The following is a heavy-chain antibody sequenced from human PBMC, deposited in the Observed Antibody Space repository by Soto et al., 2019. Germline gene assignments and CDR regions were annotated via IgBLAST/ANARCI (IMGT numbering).Heavy chain of an antibody. J-gene: IGHJ4*02. CDR1: GFTVRSSY. V-gene: IGHV3-66*01. D-gene: IGHD5-18*01. CDR3: ARDGSSRPTDY. CDR2: INSGGNT. Sequence: XXSLRLSCAASGFTVRSSYMRWVRQAPGKGLEWVSVINSGGNTYYADSVKGRFTISRDIPKNTVYLQMNSLRAEDTAVYYCARDGSSRPTDYWGQGTLVTVSS.